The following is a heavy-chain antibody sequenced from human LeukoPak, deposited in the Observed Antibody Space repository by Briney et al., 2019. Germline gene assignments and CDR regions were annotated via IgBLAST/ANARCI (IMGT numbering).Heavy chain of an antibody. D-gene: IGHD2-21*02. CDR3: AKDIPGGGDDY. Sequence: PGGSLRLSCAASGFTFSDYYMSWIRQAPGKGLEWVANIREDGGKQNYVDSVKGRFTISRDNAKSSVYLQLNSLRADDTAIYYCAKDIPGGGDDYWGQGTLVTVSS. CDR1: GFTFSDYY. CDR2: IREDGGKQ. J-gene: IGHJ4*02. V-gene: IGHV3-7*01.